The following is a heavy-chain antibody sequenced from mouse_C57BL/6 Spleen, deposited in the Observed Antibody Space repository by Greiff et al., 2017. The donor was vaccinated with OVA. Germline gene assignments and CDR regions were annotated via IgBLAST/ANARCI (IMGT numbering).Heavy chain of an antibody. CDR2: IDPSDSET. V-gene: IGHV1-52*01. CDR3: ARYDGYYLYYFDY. J-gene: IGHJ2*01. Sequence: QVQLQQPGAELVRPGSSVKLSCEASGYTFTSYWMHWVKQRPIQGLEWIGNIDPSDSETHYNQKFKDKATLTVDKSSSTAYMQLSSLTSEDSAVYYCARYDGYYLYYFDYWGQGTTLTVSS. D-gene: IGHD2-3*01. CDR1: GYTFTSYW.